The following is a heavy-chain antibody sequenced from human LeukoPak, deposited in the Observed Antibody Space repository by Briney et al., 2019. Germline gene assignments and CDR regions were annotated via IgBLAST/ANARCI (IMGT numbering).Heavy chain of an antibody. J-gene: IGHJ5*02. V-gene: IGHV4-34*01. CDR2: INHSGRT. D-gene: IGHD3-3*01. Sequence: PSETLSLTCAVYGGSFSGYYWSWIRQPPGKGLEWIGEINHSGRTNYNPSLKSRVTISVDTSKNQFSLKLSSVTAADTAVYYCARGMITIFGVGNWFDPWGQGTLVTVSS. CDR1: GGSFSGYY. CDR3: ARGMITIFGVGNWFDP.